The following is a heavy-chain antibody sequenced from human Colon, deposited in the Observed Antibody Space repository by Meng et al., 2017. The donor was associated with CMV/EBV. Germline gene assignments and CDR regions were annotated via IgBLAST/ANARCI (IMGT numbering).Heavy chain of an antibody. CDR1: GYGFITFW. J-gene: IGHJ6*02. V-gene: IGHV5-51*01. Sequence: GESLKISCKGSGYGFITFWVAWVRQMPGKGLEWMGIIHPADSDTRYSPSFQGHVTISVDKSSSTAFLEWSSLKASNTAMYYCARDHSLYGMDVWGQGTTVTVSS. CDR2: IHPADSDT. CDR3: ARDHSLYGMDV. D-gene: IGHD1-14*01.